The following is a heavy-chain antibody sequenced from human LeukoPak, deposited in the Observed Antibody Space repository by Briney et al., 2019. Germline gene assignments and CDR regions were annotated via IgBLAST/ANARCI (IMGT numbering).Heavy chain of an antibody. CDR3: AKARGSGGRDDAFDI. Sequence: TXSXYAMSWVRQAPGKGLEWVSAISGSGGSTYYADSVKGRFTVSRDNSKNTLYLQMNSLRAEDTAVYYCAKARGSGGRDDAFDIWGQGTMVTVSS. V-gene: IGHV3-23*01. CDR2: ISGSGGST. J-gene: IGHJ3*02. CDR1: TXSXYA. D-gene: IGHD2-15*01.